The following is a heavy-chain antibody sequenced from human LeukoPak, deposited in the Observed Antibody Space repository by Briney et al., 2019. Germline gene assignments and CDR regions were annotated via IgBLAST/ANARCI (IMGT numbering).Heavy chain of an antibody. CDR2: IIPIFGMA. CDR3: ARDRSSIHAYFDY. Sequence: ASAKVSCKASGGTFSSYAISWVRQAPGQGLEWMGRIIPIFGMANYAQKFQGRVTITADKSTSTAYMELSSLRSEDTAVYYCARDRSSIHAYFDYWGQGTLVTVSS. CDR1: GGTFSSYA. V-gene: IGHV1-69*04. J-gene: IGHJ4*02.